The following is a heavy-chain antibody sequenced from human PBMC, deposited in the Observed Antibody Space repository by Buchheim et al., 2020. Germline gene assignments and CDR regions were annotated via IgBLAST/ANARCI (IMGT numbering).Heavy chain of an antibody. CDR2: ISGSGSTT. Sequence: EVQLLESGGGLVQPGGSLRLSCAASGLSFSSHAMSWVRQAPGKGLEWVSGISGSGSTTYYADSVQGRLTISRDNSKNTPYLQMNSLRVEDTAVYYCAKYLYSNSYYGMDVWGQGTT. J-gene: IGHJ6*02. V-gene: IGHV3-23*01. CDR3: AKYLYSNSYYGMDV. CDR1: GLSFSSHA. D-gene: IGHD4-11*01.